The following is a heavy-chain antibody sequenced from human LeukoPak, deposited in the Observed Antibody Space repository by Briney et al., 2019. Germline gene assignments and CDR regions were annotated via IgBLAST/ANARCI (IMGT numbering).Heavy chain of an antibody. CDR1: GFTFSSYS. D-gene: IGHD3-22*01. CDR2: IYYSGST. V-gene: IGHV4-31*02. CDR3: ARDSPHYYDSSGANYYYYYGMDV. J-gene: IGHJ6*02. Sequence: LRLSCAASGFTFSSYSMNWVRQHPGKGLEWIGYIYYSGSTYYNPSLKSRVTISVDTSKNQFSLKLSSVTAADTAVYYCARDSPHYYDSSGANYYYYYGMDVWGQGTTVTVSS.